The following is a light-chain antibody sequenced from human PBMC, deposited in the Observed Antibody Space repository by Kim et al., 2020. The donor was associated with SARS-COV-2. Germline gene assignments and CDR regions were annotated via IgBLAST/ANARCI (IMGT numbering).Light chain of an antibody. Sequence: GQSVTISCPGTIRDVGAYNFLSWFQHHPGKAPKLIIYDVSERPSGVPDRFSGSKSGNTASLTISGLQAEDEADYYCCSYAGSYTDVFGTGTKVTVL. J-gene: IGLJ1*01. V-gene: IGLV2-11*01. CDR2: DVS. CDR3: CSYAGSYTDV. CDR1: IRDVGAYNF.